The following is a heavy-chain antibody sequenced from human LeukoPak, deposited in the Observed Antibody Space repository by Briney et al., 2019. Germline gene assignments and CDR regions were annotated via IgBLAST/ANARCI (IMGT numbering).Heavy chain of an antibody. D-gene: IGHD3-10*01. V-gene: IGHV3-23*01. CDR3: AKPYYGSGGYYNYYFDY. Sequence: GGSLRLSCAASGFTFSSYAMSWVRQAPGKGLEWVSAISGSGGSTYYADSVKGRFTISRDNSKNTLYLQMNSLRAEDTAVYYCAKPYYGSGGYYNYYFDYWGQGTLVTVSS. J-gene: IGHJ4*02. CDR2: ISGSGGST. CDR1: GFTFSSYA.